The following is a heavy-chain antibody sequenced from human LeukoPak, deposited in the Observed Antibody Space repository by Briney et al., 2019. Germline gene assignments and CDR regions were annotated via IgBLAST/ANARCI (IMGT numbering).Heavy chain of an antibody. V-gene: IGHV3-23*01. CDR1: RFTVSSNY. Sequence: GGSLRLSCAASRFTVSSNYMSWVRQAPGKGLEWVSGISGSGDNTYYADSVKGRFTISRDNSKNTLYVQVNSLGTEDTAAYYCAKGSYYDSSGSFYFDYWGQGTLVTVSS. D-gene: IGHD3-22*01. CDR2: ISGSGDNT. CDR3: AKGSYYDSSGSFYFDY. J-gene: IGHJ4*02.